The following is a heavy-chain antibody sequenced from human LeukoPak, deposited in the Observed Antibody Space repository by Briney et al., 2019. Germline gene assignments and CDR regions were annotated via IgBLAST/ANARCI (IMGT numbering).Heavy chain of an antibody. D-gene: IGHD6-19*01. Sequence: ASVTVSCSASGYTFTNFGISWVRQAPGQGLEWMGWVSVYSGNTNYAQKVQGRVTMTTDTSTSTTYMELRSLRSDDTAVYYCARAGGWAREDYKADAFDIWGQGTMVTASS. V-gene: IGHV1-18*01. J-gene: IGHJ3*02. CDR2: VSVYSGNT. CDR3: ARAGGWAREDYKADAFDI. CDR1: GYTFTNFG.